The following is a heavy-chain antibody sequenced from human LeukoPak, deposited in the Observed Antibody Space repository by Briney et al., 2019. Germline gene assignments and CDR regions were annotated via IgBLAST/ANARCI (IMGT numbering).Heavy chain of an antibody. V-gene: IGHV3-64*04. J-gene: IGHJ4*02. D-gene: IGHD5/OR15-5a*01. CDR3: ARDRSTTHFDY. Sequence: GGSLRLSCSTSGFTFNTYAMHWVRQAPGKGLEYVSSISDNGGSTNYADSVKGRFIISRDNSKNTLFLQMDSLRAEDTAVYYCARDRSTTHFDYWGQGTLVTVSS. CDR1: GFTFNTYA. CDR2: ISDNGGST.